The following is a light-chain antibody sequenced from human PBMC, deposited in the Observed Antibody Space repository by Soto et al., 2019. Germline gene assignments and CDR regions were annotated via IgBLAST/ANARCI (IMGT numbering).Light chain of an antibody. CDR3: QQYNSYWT. V-gene: IGKV1-5*01. CDR2: DAS. J-gene: IGKJ1*01. Sequence: DIQMTKSPSTLSASVGDRVTITCRASQSISSWLAWYQQKPGKAPKLLIYDASSLESVVPSRFSGSGSGTEFTLTISSLQPDDFATCYCQQYNSYWTSGQGTKVDIK. CDR1: QSISSW.